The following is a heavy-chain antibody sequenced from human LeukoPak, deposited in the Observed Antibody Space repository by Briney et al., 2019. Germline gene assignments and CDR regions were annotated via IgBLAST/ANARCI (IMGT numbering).Heavy chain of an antibody. D-gene: IGHD4-17*01. CDR1: GFTFSSYE. CDR3: ARDGAVTNGRYFDY. J-gene: IGHJ4*02. CDR2: ISSSGSTI. V-gene: IGHV3-48*03. Sequence: GGSLRLPCAASGFTFSSYEMHWVRQAPGKGLEWVSYISSSGSTIYYADSVKGRFTISRDNAKNSLYLQMNSLRAEDTAVYYCARDGAVTNGRYFDYWGQGTLVTVSS.